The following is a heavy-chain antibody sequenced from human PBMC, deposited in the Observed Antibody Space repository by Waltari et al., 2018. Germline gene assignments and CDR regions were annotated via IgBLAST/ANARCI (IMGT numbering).Heavy chain of an antibody. Sequence: EVQLVESGGGLVQPGGSLRLSGAASGSTFKHSWMSWVRQAPGKGLEWMANIKEDGSDRNHVDSVKCRFTISRDNAKNSLYLQMNSLRAEDTAMYYCARELPGSLVVLDHWGQGTLVIVSS. J-gene: IGHJ4*02. CDR2: IKEDGSDR. CDR3: ARELPGSLVVLDH. CDR1: GSTFKHSW. V-gene: IGHV3-7*01. D-gene: IGHD3-10*01.